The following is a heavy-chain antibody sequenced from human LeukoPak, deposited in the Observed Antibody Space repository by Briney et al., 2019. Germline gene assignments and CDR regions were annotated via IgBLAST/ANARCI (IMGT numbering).Heavy chain of an antibody. J-gene: IGHJ4*02. Sequence: SETLSLTCAVYGGSFSGYYWSWIRQPPGKGLEWIGEINHSGSTNYNPSLKSRVTISVDTSKNQFSLKLSSVTAADTAAYYCASVRRYYGSGSYYDFDYWGQGTLVTVSS. D-gene: IGHD3-10*01. CDR1: GGSFSGYY. V-gene: IGHV4-34*01. CDR3: ASVRRYYGSGSYYDFDY. CDR2: INHSGST.